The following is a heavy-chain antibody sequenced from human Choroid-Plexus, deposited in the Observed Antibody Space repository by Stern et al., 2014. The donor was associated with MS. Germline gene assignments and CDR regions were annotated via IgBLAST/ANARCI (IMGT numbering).Heavy chain of an antibody. Sequence: VHLVESGAEVKKPGASVKVSCKTSGYIFTGYYIHWVRQAPGQGLEWMAWINPNTGGTKYAQKFQGRVTMSRDPSISPAYVELSSLTSDDTAVYYCARDQRGITIFGVVTDYYYLGMDVWGQGTTVTVSS. CDR3: ARDQRGITIFGVVTDYYYLGMDV. J-gene: IGHJ6*02. CDR1: GYIFTGYY. D-gene: IGHD3-3*01. V-gene: IGHV1-2*02. CDR2: INPNTGGT.